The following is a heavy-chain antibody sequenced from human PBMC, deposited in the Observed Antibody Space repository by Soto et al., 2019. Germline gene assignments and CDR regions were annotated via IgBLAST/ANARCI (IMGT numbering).Heavy chain of an antibody. D-gene: IGHD6-19*01. CDR1: GGSIGSSSYY. V-gene: IGHV4-39*01. CDR3: ARHGYTSGRTYFDY. Sequence: SETLSLTCTVSGGSIGSSSYYWGWIRQPPGKGLEWIGSIYDRGSTYSNPSLKSRLTTSLDTSKNQFSLKLASVTAADTAVYYCARHGYTSGRTYFDYWGQGTLVTVSS. CDR2: IYDRGST. J-gene: IGHJ4*02.